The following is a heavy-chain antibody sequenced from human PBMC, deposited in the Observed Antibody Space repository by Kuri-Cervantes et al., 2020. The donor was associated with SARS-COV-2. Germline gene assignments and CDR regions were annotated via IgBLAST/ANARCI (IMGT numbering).Heavy chain of an antibody. J-gene: IGHJ3*02. CDR1: GYSISNGYY. Sequence: SETLSLTCAVSGYSISNGYYWGWIRQPPGKGLQWIGSIHHSGSTYYNPSLKSRVSISVDTSKNQFSLKLSSVTAADTAVYYCARDLVTIFGVGEQDIDIWGQGTMVTVSS. V-gene: IGHV4-38-2*02. CDR3: ARDLVTIFGVGEQDIDI. D-gene: IGHD3-3*01. CDR2: IHHSGST.